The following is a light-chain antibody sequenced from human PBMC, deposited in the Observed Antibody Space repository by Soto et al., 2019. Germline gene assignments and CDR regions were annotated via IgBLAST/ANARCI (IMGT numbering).Light chain of an antibody. Sequence: QSVLTQPASVSGSPGQSITISCTGTSSDVGGYNYVSWYQQRPDKAPKLMIYDVNNRPSGVSNRFSGSKSSNTASLTISGLQAEDEADYYCSSYTSSITYVFGTGTKLTVL. CDR3: SSYTSSITYV. CDR2: DVN. CDR1: SSDVGGYNY. J-gene: IGLJ1*01. V-gene: IGLV2-14*01.